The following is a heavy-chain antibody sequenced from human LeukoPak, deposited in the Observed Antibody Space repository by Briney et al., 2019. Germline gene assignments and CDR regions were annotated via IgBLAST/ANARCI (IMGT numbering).Heavy chain of an antibody. CDR1: GYTFTSYY. CDR3: ATSDGMDV. V-gene: IGHV1-24*01. CDR2: FDPEDGET. Sequence: ASVKVSCKASGYTFTSYYMHWVRQAPGQGLEWMGGFDPEDGETIYAQKFQGRVTMTEDTSTDTAYMELSSLRSEDTAVYYCATSDGMDVWGQGTTVTVSS. J-gene: IGHJ6*02.